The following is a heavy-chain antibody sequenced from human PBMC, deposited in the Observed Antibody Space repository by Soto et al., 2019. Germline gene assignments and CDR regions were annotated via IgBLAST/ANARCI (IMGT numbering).Heavy chain of an antibody. D-gene: IGHD2-2*01. CDR3: TKTRYCSSTSCSNSAPH. V-gene: IGHV3-49*04. Sequence: LRLSCTASGFTFGDNAMSWVRQAPGKGLEWVAFIGSNAFGGTTEYAASVKGRFAISRDDSKSIAYLQMNNLKTEDTAVYYCTKTRYCSSTSCSNSAPHWGQGILVTVSS. J-gene: IGHJ4*02. CDR2: IGSNAFGGTT. CDR1: GFTFGDNA.